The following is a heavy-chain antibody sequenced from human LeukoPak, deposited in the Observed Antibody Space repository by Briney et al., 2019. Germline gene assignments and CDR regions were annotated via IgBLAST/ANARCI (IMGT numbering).Heavy chain of an antibody. CDR1: GFTFSSFD. J-gene: IGHJ3*02. CDR3: ARLTYYYDSSGYSSAFDI. Sequence: PGGSLRLSCAASGFTFSSFDMHWVRQAPGKGLEWLSYISSSGSTIYYADSVKGRFTISRDNAKNSLYLQMNSLRAEDTAVYYCARLTYYYDSSGYSSAFDIWGQGTMVTVSS. D-gene: IGHD3-22*01. CDR2: ISSSGSTI. V-gene: IGHV3-48*03.